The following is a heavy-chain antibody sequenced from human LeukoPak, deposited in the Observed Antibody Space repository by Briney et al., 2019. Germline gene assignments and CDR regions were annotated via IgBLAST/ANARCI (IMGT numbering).Heavy chain of an antibody. Sequence: ASVKVSCKASGYTFTSYGISWVRQAPGQGVEWMGRIIPIFGTANYAQKFQGRVTITTDESTSTAYMELSSLRPEDTAVYYCARDSGLVSALGFDYWGQGTLVTVSS. D-gene: IGHD6-6*01. CDR2: IIPIFGTA. CDR3: ARDSGLVSALGFDY. J-gene: IGHJ4*02. CDR1: GYTFTSYG. V-gene: IGHV1-69*05.